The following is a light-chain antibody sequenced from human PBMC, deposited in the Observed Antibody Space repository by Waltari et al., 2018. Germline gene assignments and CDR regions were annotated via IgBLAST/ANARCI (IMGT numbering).Light chain of an antibody. V-gene: IGLV2-11*01. J-gene: IGLJ1*01. CDR3: CSYAGSYTYV. Sequence: QSALTQPRSVSGSPGQSVTISCTGTSRDVGGHNYVPWYQQHPGKSPKLMIYDVSKRPSGVPDRFSGSKSGNTASLTISGLQAEDEADYSCCSYAGSYTYVFGTGTKVTVL. CDR1: SRDVGGHNY. CDR2: DVS.